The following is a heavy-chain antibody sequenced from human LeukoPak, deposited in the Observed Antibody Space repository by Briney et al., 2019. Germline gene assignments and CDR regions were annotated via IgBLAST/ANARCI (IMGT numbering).Heavy chain of an antibody. CDR1: GGSISSGGYY. D-gene: IGHD6-19*01. Sequence: SQTLSLTCTVSGGSISSGGYYWSWIRQHPGKGLEWIGYIYYSGSTYYNPSLKSRVTISVDTSKNQFSLKLSSVTAADTAVYYCARHQWLVPIDYWGQGTLVTVSS. J-gene: IGHJ4*02. CDR3: ARHQWLVPIDY. V-gene: IGHV4-31*03. CDR2: IYYSGST.